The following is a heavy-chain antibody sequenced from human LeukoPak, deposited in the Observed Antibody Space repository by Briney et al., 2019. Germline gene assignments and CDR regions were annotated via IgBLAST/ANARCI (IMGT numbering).Heavy chain of an antibody. CDR1: GYTLTELS. CDR2: FDPEDGET. Sequence: ASVKVSCKVSGYTLTELSMHWVRRAPGKGLEWMGGFDPEDGETIYAQKFQGRVTMTEDTSTDTAYMELSSLRSEDTAVYYCATVVPAANPYFDYWGQGTLVTVSS. D-gene: IGHD2-2*01. J-gene: IGHJ4*02. CDR3: ATVVPAANPYFDY. V-gene: IGHV1-24*01.